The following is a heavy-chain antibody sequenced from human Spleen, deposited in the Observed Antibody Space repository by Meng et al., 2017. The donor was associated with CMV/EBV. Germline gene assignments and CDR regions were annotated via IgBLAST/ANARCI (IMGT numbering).Heavy chain of an antibody. J-gene: IGHJ4*02. CDR2: IDNDDGRST. CDR1: GFTVRTHW. CDR3: ARGVAEYLGWEMGH. V-gene: IGHV3-74*01. Sequence: EVQLVESXGGGVEPGXSLRLSXDASGFTVRTHWMHWVRQVPGKGLEWLSRIDNDDGRSTSYADSVKGRFTISRDNAKNTLYLEMNSLRVEDTAVYYCARGVAEYLGWEMGHWGQGTLVTVSS. D-gene: IGHD2/OR15-2a*01.